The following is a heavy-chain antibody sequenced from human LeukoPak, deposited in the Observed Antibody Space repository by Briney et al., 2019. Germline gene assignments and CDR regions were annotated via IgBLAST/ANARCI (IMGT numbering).Heavy chain of an antibody. CDR3: ARGLTMVRGGNYYYMDV. D-gene: IGHD3-10*01. V-gene: IGHV4-61*02. J-gene: IGHJ6*03. Sequence: SQTLSLTCTVSGGSISSGSYYWSWIRQPAGKGLEWIGRIYTSGSTNYNPSLKSRVTISVATSKNHFSLKLSSVTAADTAVYYCARGLTMVRGGNYYYMDVWGKGTTVTVSS. CDR2: IYTSGST. CDR1: GGSISSGSYY.